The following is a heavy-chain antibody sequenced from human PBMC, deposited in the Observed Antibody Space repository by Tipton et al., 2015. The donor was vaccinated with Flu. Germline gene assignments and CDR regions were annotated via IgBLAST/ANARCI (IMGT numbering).Heavy chain of an antibody. CDR1: GYTLIGYH. Sequence: QVQLVQSGAEVKKPGASVKVSCKASGYTLIGYHIHWVRQAPGQGLEWMGWINPNTGGINYAQKFQGWVTMTRDTSISTAYMELSRLRSDDTAVYYCARSKDYYGSGSYFDYWGQGTLVTVSS. CDR2: INPNTGGI. V-gene: IGHV1-2*04. CDR3: ARSKDYYGSGSYFDY. D-gene: IGHD3-10*01. J-gene: IGHJ4*02.